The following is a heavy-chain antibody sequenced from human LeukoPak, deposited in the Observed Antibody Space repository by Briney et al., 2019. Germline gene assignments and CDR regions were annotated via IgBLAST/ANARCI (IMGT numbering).Heavy chain of an antibody. V-gene: IGHV3-7*01. D-gene: IGHD6-19*01. Sequence: GGSLRLSCAASGFTLSSYWMSWVRQAPGKGLEWVANIKQDGSEKYYVDSVKGRFTISRDNAKNSLYLQMNSLRAEDTAVYYCARPPHASAGTGPDDYWGQGTLVTVSS. J-gene: IGHJ4*02. CDR3: ARPPHASAGTGPDDY. CDR1: GFTLSSYW. CDR2: IKQDGSEK.